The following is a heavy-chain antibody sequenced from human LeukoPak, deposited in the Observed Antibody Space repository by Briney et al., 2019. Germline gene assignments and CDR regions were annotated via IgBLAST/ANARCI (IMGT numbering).Heavy chain of an antibody. V-gene: IGHV3-23*01. CDR3: AKGVGATWRGNWFDP. CDR1: GFTFSSYA. J-gene: IGHJ5*02. CDR2: ISGSGGST. Sequence: PGGSLRLSCAASGFTFSSYAMSWVRQAPGKGLEWVSAISGSGGSTYYADSVKGRFTISRDNSKNTLYLQMNSLRAEDTAVYYCAKGVGATWRGNWFDPWGQGTLVTVSS. D-gene: IGHD1-26*01.